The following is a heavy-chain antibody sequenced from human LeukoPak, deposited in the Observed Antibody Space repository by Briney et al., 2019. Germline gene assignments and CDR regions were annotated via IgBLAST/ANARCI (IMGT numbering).Heavy chain of an antibody. Sequence: PSETLSLTCAVYGGSFSGYYWSWIRQPPGKGLEWIGYIYYSGSTNYNPSLKSRVTISVDTSKNQFSLKLSSVTAADTAVYYCARAQGESPWYYYYYMDVWGKGTTVTVSS. J-gene: IGHJ6*03. CDR2: IYYSGST. V-gene: IGHV4-59*01. CDR3: ARAQGESPWYYYYYMDV. CDR1: GGSFSGYY.